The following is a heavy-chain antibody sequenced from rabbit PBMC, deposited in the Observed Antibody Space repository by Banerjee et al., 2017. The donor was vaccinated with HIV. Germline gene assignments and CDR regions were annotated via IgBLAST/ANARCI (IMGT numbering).Heavy chain of an antibody. CDR3: ARDLAGVIGWNFDL. J-gene: IGHJ4*01. CDR2: IITSSGNT. D-gene: IGHD4-1*01. CDR1: GFDLSSYHY. V-gene: IGHV1S40*01. Sequence: QSLEESGGGLVKPGASLTLTCTASGFDLSSYHYMCWVRQAPGKGLESVACIITSSGNTVYATWAKGRFTISRTSSTTVALQMTSLTAADTATYFCARDLAGVIGWNFDLWGPGTLVTVS.